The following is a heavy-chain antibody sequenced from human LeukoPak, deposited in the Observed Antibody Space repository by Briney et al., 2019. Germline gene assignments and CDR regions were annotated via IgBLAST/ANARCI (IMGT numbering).Heavy chain of an antibody. CDR3: ARGVAPITMIVVVIGDAFDI. Sequence: SETLSLTCTVSGGSISSGTYYWNWIRQPAGKGLEWIGRIYTSGSTNYNPSLKSRVTISVDTSKNQFSLKLSSVTAADTAVYYCARGVAPITMIVVVIGDAFDIWGQGTMVTVSS. CDR2: IYTSGST. J-gene: IGHJ3*02. CDR1: GGSISSGTYY. D-gene: IGHD3-22*01. V-gene: IGHV4-61*02.